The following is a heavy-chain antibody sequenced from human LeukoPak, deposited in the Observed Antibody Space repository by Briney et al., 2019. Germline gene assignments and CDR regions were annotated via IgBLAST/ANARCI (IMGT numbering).Heavy chain of an antibody. Sequence: PGRSLRLSCAASGFTFDDYAMHWVRQAPGKGLEWVSGISWSSGSIGYADSVKGRFTISRDNAKNSLYLQMNSLRAEDTALYYCAKDTSLNRGIDYWGQGTLVTVSS. V-gene: IGHV3-9*01. CDR3: AKDTSLNRGIDY. J-gene: IGHJ4*02. CDR2: ISWSSGSI. CDR1: GFTFDDYA. D-gene: IGHD1-14*01.